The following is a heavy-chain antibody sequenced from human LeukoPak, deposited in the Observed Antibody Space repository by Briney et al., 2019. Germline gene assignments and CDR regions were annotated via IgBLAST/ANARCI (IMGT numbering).Heavy chain of an antibody. CDR3: ARVSYDFWSGSSAPYGMDV. J-gene: IGHJ6*02. CDR1: GYTFMRHG. Sequence: ASVKVSCKASGYTFMRHGISWVRQAPGQRLEWMGWINAGNGNTKYSQKFQGRVTITRDTSASTAYMELSSLRSEDTAVYYCARVSYDFWSGSSAPYGMDVWGQGTTVTVSS. V-gene: IGHV1-3*01. D-gene: IGHD3-3*01. CDR2: INAGNGNT.